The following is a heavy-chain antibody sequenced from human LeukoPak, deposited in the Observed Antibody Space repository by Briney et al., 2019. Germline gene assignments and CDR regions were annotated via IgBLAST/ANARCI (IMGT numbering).Heavy chain of an antibody. Sequence: PGGSLRLSCAASGFTVSSNYMNWVRQAPGQGLEWVSVINSGGSTHYADSVKGRITISRDNSKNTLYLQMNSLRAEDTAVYYCARDLYYYGSGSDNFLYYWGQGTLVTVSS. CDR3: ARDLYYYGSGSDNFLYY. D-gene: IGHD3-10*01. J-gene: IGHJ4*02. V-gene: IGHV3-53*01. CDR1: GFTVSSNY. CDR2: INSGGST.